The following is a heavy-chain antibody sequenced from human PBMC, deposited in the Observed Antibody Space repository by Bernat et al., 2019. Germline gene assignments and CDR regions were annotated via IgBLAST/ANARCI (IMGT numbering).Heavy chain of an antibody. D-gene: IGHD6-6*01. CDR2: IIPIFGTA. J-gene: IGHJ4*02. CDR3: ARDSTILRLYSSSSRFDY. Sequence: QVQLVQSGAEVKKPGSSVKVSCKASGGTFSSYAISWVRQAPGQGLEWMGGIIPIFGTANYAQKFQGRVTITADESTSTAYMELSSLRSEDTAVYYCARDSTILRLYSSSSRFDYWGQGTLVTVSS. CDR1: GGTFSSYA. V-gene: IGHV1-69*01.